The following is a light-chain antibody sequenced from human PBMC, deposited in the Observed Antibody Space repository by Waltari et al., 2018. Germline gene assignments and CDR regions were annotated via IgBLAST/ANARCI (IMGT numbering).Light chain of an antibody. CDR3: QQYYSTMLT. Sequence: DIQMTQYPSSLSSSLGDRVTITCRASQGIRDSLAWYQQKPGKAPKVLVYGASVLESGVPSRFSGSGSETDFTLTISSLQPEDFATYYCQQYYSTMLTFGGGTKVEIE. J-gene: IGKJ4*01. CDR1: QGIRDS. CDR2: GAS. V-gene: IGKV1-NL1*01.